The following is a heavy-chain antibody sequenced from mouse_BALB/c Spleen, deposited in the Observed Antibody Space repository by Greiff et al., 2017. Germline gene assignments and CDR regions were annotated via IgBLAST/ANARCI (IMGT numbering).Heavy chain of an antibody. CDR1: GFTFSSFG. CDR2: ISSGSSTI. Sequence: EVKLMESGGGLVQPGGSRKLSCAASGFTFSSFGMHWVRQAPEKGLEWVAYISSGSSTIYYADTVKGRFTISRDNPKNTLFLQMTSLRSEDTAMYYCARSRTGAMDYWGQGTSVTVSS. V-gene: IGHV5-17*02. CDR3: ARSRTGAMDY. D-gene: IGHD4-1*01. J-gene: IGHJ4*01.